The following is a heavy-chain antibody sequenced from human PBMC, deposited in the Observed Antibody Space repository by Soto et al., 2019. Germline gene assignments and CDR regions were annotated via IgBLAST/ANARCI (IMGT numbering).Heavy chain of an antibody. V-gene: IGHV3-21*01. CDR2: ISSSSYI. D-gene: IGHD3-22*01. J-gene: IGHJ5*02. CDR1: GFTFSSYS. CDR3: AREYYYDSSGYYPWFDP. Sequence: EVQLVESGGGLVKPGGSLRLSCAASGFTFSSYSMNWVRQAPGKGLEWVSSISSSSYIYYADSVKGRFTISRDNAKNSLYLQMNSLRAEDTAVYYCAREYYYDSSGYYPWFDPWGQGTLVTVSS.